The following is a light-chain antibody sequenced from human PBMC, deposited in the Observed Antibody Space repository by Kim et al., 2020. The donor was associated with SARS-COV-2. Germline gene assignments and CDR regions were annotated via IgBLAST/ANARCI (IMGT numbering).Light chain of an antibody. CDR1: SLRTYY. CDR3: NSRESSGDHGV. J-gene: IGLJ3*02. CDR2: GTN. V-gene: IGLV3-19*01. Sequence: SSELTQDPAVSVALGQTVRITCQGDSLRTYYANWYQQKPGQAPVLVIYGTNNRPSGIPDRFSGSSSGNTGSLTITGAQAEDEADYYCNSRESSGDHGVFGGGTQLTVL.